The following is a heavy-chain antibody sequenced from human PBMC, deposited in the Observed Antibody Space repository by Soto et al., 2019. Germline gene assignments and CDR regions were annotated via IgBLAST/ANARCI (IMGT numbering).Heavy chain of an antibody. J-gene: IGHJ3*02. CDR2: IYYSGST. Sequence: SETLSLTCTVSGVSISSYYWSWIRQPPGKGLEWIGYIYYSGSTNYNPSLKSRVTISVDTSKNQFSLRLNSVTAADTAVYYCARRWGGTFDIWGQGTMVTVSS. D-gene: IGHD3-10*01. CDR1: GVSISSYY. CDR3: ARRWGGTFDI. V-gene: IGHV4-59*08.